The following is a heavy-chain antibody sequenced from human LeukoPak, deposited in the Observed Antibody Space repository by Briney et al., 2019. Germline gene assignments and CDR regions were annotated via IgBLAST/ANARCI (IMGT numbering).Heavy chain of an antibody. J-gene: IGHJ4*02. V-gene: IGHV4-34*04. CDR2: INHIGST. CDR1: GGAFSGYY. D-gene: IGHD6-19*01. Sequence: PETLSLTCALYGGAFSGYYCSWIRQPPGKGLEWIGEINHIGSTNTNTSLKSRATISVDKSKNQCSLKLSSVSAADTAVYYCEVTPSLYSSGWYGFDYWGQGTLVTVSS. CDR3: EVTPSLYSSGWYGFDY.